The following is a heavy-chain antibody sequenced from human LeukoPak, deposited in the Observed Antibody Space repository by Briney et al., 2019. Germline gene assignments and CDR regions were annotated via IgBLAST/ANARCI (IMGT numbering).Heavy chain of an antibody. CDR1: GYSFTSYW. J-gene: IGHJ4*02. D-gene: IGHD3-10*02. CDR3: ARHSVRRTYYFDN. Sequence: GESLKISCKGSGYSFTSYWIGWLRQMPGKGLEWMGIIYPSDSDTRYSPSFQGQVTISADKSISTAYLQWNSLKASDTATYYCARHSVRRTYYFDNWGQGTLVTASS. CDR2: IYPSDSDT. V-gene: IGHV5-51*01.